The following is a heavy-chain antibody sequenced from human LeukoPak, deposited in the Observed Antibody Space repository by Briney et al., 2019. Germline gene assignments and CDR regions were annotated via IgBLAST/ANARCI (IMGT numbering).Heavy chain of an antibody. CDR1: GYTFSDYY. CDR3: ASPGEAAAVREYYFDY. CDR2: INPNSGGT. V-gene: IGHV1-2*02. Sequence: ASVKVSCKASGYTFSDYYMHWVRQAPGQGLEWMGCINPNSGGTNYAQKFQGRVTMTRDTSISTAYMELSGLRSDDTAVYYCASPGEAAAVREYYFDYWGQGTLATVSS. D-gene: IGHD6-13*01. J-gene: IGHJ4*02.